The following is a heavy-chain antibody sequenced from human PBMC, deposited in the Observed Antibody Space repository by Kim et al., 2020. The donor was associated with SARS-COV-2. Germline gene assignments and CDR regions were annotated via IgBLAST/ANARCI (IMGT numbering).Heavy chain of an antibody. D-gene: IGHD1-1*01. V-gene: IGHV3-7*03. J-gene: IGHJ5*02. CDR1: GSPFSRYW. CDR3: ARVRRSGTTDWFDP. CDR2: IKQDESEN. Sequence: GGSLRLSCVASGSPFSRYWMSWVRQAPGKGLEWVANIKQDESENYYVDSVKGRFTISRDNAKNSVYLQMNSLRADDTAVYYCARVRRSGTTDWFDPWGQGTLVTVSS.